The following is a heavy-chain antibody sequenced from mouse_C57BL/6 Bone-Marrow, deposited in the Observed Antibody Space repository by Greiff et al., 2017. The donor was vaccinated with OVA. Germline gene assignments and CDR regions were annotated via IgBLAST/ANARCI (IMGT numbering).Heavy chain of an antibody. V-gene: IGHV7-3*01. CDR1: GFTFTDYY. Sequence: EVMLVESGGGLVQPGGSLSLSCAASGFTFTDYYMSWVRQPPGKALEWLGFIRNKANGYTTEYSASVQGRFTISRDNSPSILYLQMNALKAEDSTTYYCARSIYDYDCFYAMDYWGQGTSVTVSS. J-gene: IGHJ4*01. CDR2: IRNKANGYTT. CDR3: ARSIYDYDCFYAMDY. D-gene: IGHD2-4*01.